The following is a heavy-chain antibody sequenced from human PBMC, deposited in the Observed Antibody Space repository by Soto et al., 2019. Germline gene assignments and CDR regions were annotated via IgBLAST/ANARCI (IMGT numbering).Heavy chain of an antibody. V-gene: IGHV4-31*03. J-gene: IGHJ4*02. CDR3: ARDNGHIRGVIMGY. D-gene: IGHD3-10*01. Sequence: QVQLQESGPGLVKPSQTLSLTCTVSGGSISSGGYYWNWIRQHPGKGLEWIGYIYYSGSTYYNPSLKSRVTISVDTSKNQFSLKLSSVTAADTAVYYCARDNGHIRGVIMGYWGQGTLVTVSS. CDR2: IYYSGST. CDR1: GGSISSGGYY.